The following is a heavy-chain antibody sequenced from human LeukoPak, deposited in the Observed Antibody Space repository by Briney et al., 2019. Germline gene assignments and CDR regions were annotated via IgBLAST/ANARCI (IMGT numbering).Heavy chain of an antibody. CDR3: ARDAPAGGKPEYFFDY. CDR2: IYKGGNT. V-gene: IGHV3-66*01. J-gene: IGHJ4*02. CDR1: GFNVSSNY. Sequence: PGGSLRLSCAASGFNVSSNYISWIRQAPGRGLEWVSVIYKGGNTYYLDSVKDRFIISRDSSKNTVYLQMNSLRAEDTAVYYCARDAPAGGKPEYFFDYWGQGTLVTVSS.